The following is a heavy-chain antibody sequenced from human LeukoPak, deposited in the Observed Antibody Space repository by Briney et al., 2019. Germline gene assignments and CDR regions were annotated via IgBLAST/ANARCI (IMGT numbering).Heavy chain of an antibody. CDR2: INYSGST. J-gene: IGHJ6*03. D-gene: IGHD4-11*01. V-gene: IGHV4-34*01. CDR3: ARAPLYYSNPSTYYYYMDV. Sequence: SETLSLTCAVYGGSLNGYYWTWIRQPPGKGLEWIGEINYSGSTIYNPSLESRVTISIDTSENQVSLKVTSVTAADSGVYYCARAPLYYSNPSTYYYYMDVWGKGTTVTVSS. CDR1: GGSLNGYY.